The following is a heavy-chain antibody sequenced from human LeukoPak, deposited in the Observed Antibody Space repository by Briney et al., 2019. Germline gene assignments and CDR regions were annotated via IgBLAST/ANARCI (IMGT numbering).Heavy chain of an antibody. CDR3: AKEILWFGELLPNYFDY. CDR2: ISGSGSST. J-gene: IGHJ4*02. Sequence: GGSLRLSCAASGFTFSNYAMSWVRQAPGKGLEWVSAISGSGSSTYYADSVKGRFTISRDNSKNTLYLQMNSLRAEDTAVYYCAKEILWFGELLPNYFDYWGQGTLVTVSS. D-gene: IGHD3-10*01. CDR1: GFTFSNYA. V-gene: IGHV3-23*01.